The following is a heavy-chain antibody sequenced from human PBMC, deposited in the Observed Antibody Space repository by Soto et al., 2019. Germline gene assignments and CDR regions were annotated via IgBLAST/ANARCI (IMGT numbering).Heavy chain of an antibody. J-gene: IGHJ6*02. D-gene: IGHD2-15*01. CDR1: GGSISSSSYY. V-gene: IGHV4-39*01. Sequence: QLQLQESGPGLVKPSETLSLTCTVSGGSISSSSYYWGWIRQPPGKGLEWIGSIYYSGSTYYNPSRKSRVTLSVDPSKNQCSLKLSSVTAADTAVYYCASLVGYCSGGSCPEAPYYYGMDVWGQGTTVTVSS. CDR2: IYYSGST. CDR3: ASLVGYCSGGSCPEAPYYYGMDV.